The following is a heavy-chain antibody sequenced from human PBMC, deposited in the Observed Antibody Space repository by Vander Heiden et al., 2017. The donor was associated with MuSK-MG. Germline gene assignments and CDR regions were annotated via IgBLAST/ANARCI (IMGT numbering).Heavy chain of an antibody. CDR3: ARLPIHYYDSGKPWPSAVDV. CDR1: GCSSSGYS. CDR2: LGYSATA. V-gene: IGHV4-59*12. J-gene: IGHJ6*02. Sequence: VQLQTSGPGLVRPSATLSLTSTVSGCSSSGYSWSWIRVPPVKGLESIGYLGYSATATYNPALQGRVTMSLDSAKNQCSLELTSVTAADTALYYCARLPIHYYDSGKPWPSAVDVWGHGTTVIVSS. D-gene: IGHD3-10*01.